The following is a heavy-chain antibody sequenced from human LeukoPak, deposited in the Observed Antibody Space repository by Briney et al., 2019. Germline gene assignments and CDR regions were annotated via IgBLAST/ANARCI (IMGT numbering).Heavy chain of an antibody. CDR1: GYTFTSYY. J-gene: IGHJ5*02. CDR2: INPSGGST. CDR3: ARAPYSSSPGDWFDP. Sequence: ASVKVSCKASGYTFTSYYMHWVRQAPGQGLEWMGIINPSGGSTSYAQKFQGRVTMTRDMSTSTVYMELSSLRSEDTAVYYCARAPYSSSPGDWFDPWGQGALVTVSS. D-gene: IGHD6-6*01. V-gene: IGHV1-46*01.